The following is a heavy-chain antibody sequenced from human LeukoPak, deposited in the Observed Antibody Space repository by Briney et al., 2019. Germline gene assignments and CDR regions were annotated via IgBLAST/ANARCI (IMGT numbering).Heavy chain of an antibody. V-gene: IGHV4-34*01. CDR2: INHSGST. D-gene: IGHD3-10*01. J-gene: IGHJ4*02. CDR1: GGSFSGYY. CDR3: ARGPRPFGSGKYFDY. Sequence: SETLSLTCAVYGGSFSGYYWSWIRQPPGNGLEWIGEINHSGSTNYNPSLKSRVTISVDTSKNQFSLKLSSVTAADTAVYYCARGPRPFGSGKYFDYWGQGTLVTVSS.